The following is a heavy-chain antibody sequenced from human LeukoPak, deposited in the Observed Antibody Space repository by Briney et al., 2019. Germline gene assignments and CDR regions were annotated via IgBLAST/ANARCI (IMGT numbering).Heavy chain of an antibody. J-gene: IGHJ4*02. CDR2: INHSGST. V-gene: IGHV4-38-2*01. Sequence: PSETLSLTCAVSGYSISSGYYWGWIRQPPGKGLEWIGEINHSGSTNYNPSLKSRVTISVDTSKNQFSLKLSSVTAADTAVYYCARVRAYYYGLLEYWGQGTLVTVSS. CDR3: ARVRAYYYGLLEY. D-gene: IGHD3-10*01. CDR1: GYSISSGYY.